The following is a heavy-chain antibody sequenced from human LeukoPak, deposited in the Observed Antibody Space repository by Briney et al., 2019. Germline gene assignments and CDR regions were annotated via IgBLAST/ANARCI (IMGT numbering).Heavy chain of an antibody. CDR2: INHSGST. J-gene: IGHJ4*02. V-gene: IGHV4-34*01. Sequence: PSETLSLTCAVYGGSFSGYYWSWIRQPPGKGLEWIGEINHSGSTNYNPSLKSRVTISVGTSKNQFSLKLSSVTAADTAVYYCARDAYGNYFDYWGQGTLVTVSS. D-gene: IGHD4-17*01. CDR1: GGSFSGYY. CDR3: ARDAYGNYFDY.